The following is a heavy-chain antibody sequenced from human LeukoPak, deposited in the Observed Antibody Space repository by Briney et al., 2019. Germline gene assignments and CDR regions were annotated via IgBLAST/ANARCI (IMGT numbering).Heavy chain of an antibody. V-gene: IGHV4-59*01. J-gene: IGHJ6*03. CDR2: IYYSGST. Sequence: PSETLSLTCTVSGGSISSYYWSWIRQPPGKGLEWIGYIYYSGSTNYNPSLKSRVTISVDTSKNQFSLKLSSVTAADTAVYYCARERDITIFGVVIKGSYMDVWGKGTTVTVSS. CDR1: GGSISSYY. CDR3: ARERDITIFGVVIKGSYMDV. D-gene: IGHD3-3*01.